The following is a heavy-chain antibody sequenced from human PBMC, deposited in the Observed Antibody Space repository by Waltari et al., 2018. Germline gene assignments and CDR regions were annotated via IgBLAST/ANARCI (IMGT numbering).Heavy chain of an antibody. V-gene: IGHV1-8*02. D-gene: IGHD2-2*01. CDR1: GYIFTSYD. CDR2: MNANSGHT. CDR3: ARPQTISTSWLAS. Sequence: QVQLVQSGAEVKKPGASVKVSCKASGYIFTSYDINWVRQATGQGLEWMGWMNANSGHTGYAQTFQDRITLTMNTSISTAYMELSSLRSDDTAVYYCARPQTISTSWLASWGQGTLVTVSS. J-gene: IGHJ5*01.